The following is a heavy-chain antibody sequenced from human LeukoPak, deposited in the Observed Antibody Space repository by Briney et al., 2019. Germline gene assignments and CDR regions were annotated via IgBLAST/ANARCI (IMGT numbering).Heavy chain of an antibody. CDR1: GFTFHDYA. V-gene: IGHV3-9*01. D-gene: IGHD4-17*01. CDR3: ANLHGDYRDY. CDR2: ISWNSGNI. Sequence: PGVSLRLSCAASGFTFHDYAMHWVRQAPGKGLEWVSGISWNSGNIGYADSVKGRFTISRDNAKNSLYLQMNSLRPEDTALYYCANLHGDYRDYWGQGTLVTVSS. J-gene: IGHJ4*02.